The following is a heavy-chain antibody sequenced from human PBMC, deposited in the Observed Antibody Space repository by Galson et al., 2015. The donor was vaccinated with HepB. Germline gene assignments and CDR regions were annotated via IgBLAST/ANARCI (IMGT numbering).Heavy chain of an antibody. V-gene: IGHV1-2*02. D-gene: IGHD2-15*01. CDR2: INPNSGGT. Sequence: SVKVSCKASGYTFTGYYMHWVRQAPGQGLEWMGWINPNSGGTNYAQKFQGRVTMTRDTSISTAYMELSRLRSDDTAVYYCARGGGVGYCSGGSCSNFDYWGQGTLVTVSS. CDR1: GYTFTGYY. CDR3: ARGGGVGYCSGGSCSNFDY. J-gene: IGHJ4*02.